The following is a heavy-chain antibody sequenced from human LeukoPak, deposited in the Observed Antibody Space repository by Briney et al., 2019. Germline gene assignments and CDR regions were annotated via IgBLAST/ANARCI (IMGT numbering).Heavy chain of an antibody. Sequence: ASVKVSCKASGYTFTSYDFNWVRQAPGQGLEWMGWISAYNGNTNYAQKLQGRVTMTTDTSTSTAYMELRSLRSDDTAVYYCARGSPKGTVTDYWGQGTLVTVSS. CDR1: GYTFTSYD. J-gene: IGHJ4*02. CDR2: ISAYNGNT. V-gene: IGHV1-18*01. D-gene: IGHD4-17*01. CDR3: ARGSPKGTVTDY.